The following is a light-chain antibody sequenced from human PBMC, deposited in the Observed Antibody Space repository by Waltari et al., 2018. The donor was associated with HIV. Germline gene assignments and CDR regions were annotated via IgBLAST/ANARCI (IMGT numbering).Light chain of an antibody. CDR1: QSISNW. Sequence: DIQMTQSPSTLSASVGDRVTITCRASQSISNWLAWYQQKPGKAPKVLIYKASSLESGVPSRFSGSGSGTEFTLTISSLQPDDFATYYCQQYNSYSMMFGQGTKVESK. CDR2: KAS. J-gene: IGKJ1*01. V-gene: IGKV1-5*03. CDR3: QQYNSYSMM.